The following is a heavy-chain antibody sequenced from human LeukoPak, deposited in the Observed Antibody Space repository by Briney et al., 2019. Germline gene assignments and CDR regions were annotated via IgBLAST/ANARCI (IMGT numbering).Heavy chain of an antibody. V-gene: IGHV3-23*01. J-gene: IGHJ6*03. CDR2: LSGSGGTT. D-gene: IGHD4-17*01. CDR3: AKGGSTSRVTTSRVVFGYYYYLDV. Sequence: HSGGSLRLSCAASGFTFSSHAMSWVRQAPGKGLEWVSSLSGSGGTTYLADSVKGRFSISRDNSKNTLYLQLNSLRAEDTAVYYCAKGGSTSRVTTSRVVFGYYYYLDVWGKGTPVTVSS. CDR1: GFTFSSHA.